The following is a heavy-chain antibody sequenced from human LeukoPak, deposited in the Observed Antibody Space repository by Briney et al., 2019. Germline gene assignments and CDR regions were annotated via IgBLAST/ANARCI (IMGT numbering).Heavy chain of an antibody. CDR1: GGSISTYY. CDR2: LYNSGST. Sequence: SETLSHTCTVSGGSISTYYWSWIRQPPGKGLEWIGHLYNSGSTNYHPSLQSRLTISVDTSKNQFSLRLSSVTAADTAVYYCARAVADKTFDYWGPGTLVTVSS. CDR3: ARAVADKTFDY. V-gene: IGHV4-59*08. J-gene: IGHJ4*02.